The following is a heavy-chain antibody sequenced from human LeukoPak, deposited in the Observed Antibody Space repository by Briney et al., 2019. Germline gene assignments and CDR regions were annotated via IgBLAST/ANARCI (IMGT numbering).Heavy chain of an antibody. CDR1: GYTFTGYY. V-gene: IGHV1-2*02. CDR2: INPNSGGT. D-gene: IGHD4-17*01. Sequence: VASVKVSRKASGYTFTGYYMHWVRQAPGQGLEWMGWINPNSGGTNYAQKFQGRVTMTRDTSISTAYMELSRLRSDDTAVYYCARVTTVTTGWFDPWGQGTLVTVSS. CDR3: ARVTTVTTGWFDP. J-gene: IGHJ5*02.